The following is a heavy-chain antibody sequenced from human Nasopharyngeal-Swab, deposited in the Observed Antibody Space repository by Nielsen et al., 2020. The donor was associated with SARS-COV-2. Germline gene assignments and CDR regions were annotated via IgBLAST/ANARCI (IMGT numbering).Heavy chain of an antibody. D-gene: IGHD3-9*01. Sequence: GESLKISCAASGFTFTSYAMHWVRQAPGKGLEWVSYISSSGSTIYYADSVKGRFTISRDNAKNSLYLQMNSLRAEDTAVYYCARGCVLTGPSCYYYGMDVWGQGTTVTVSS. CDR1: GFTFTSYA. V-gene: IGHV3-48*04. CDR3: ARGCVLTGPSCYYYGMDV. CDR2: ISSSGSTI. J-gene: IGHJ6*02.